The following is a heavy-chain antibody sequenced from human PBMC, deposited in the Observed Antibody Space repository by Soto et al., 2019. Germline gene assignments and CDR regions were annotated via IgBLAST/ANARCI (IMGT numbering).Heavy chain of an antibody. CDR3: ARGRALFGVVNFDS. D-gene: IGHD3-3*01. J-gene: IGHJ4*02. CDR2: LIPIFSVV. V-gene: IGHV1-69*01. Sequence: QVQLVQSGAEVKKPGSSVKVSCKASGGTFINYSVAWVRLAPGQGLEWLGGLIPIFSVVNYAQKVRGRVSFTADDSTNTVYMELSSLTPEDTAVYYCARGRALFGVVNFDSWGQGTLVTVSS. CDR1: GGTFINYS.